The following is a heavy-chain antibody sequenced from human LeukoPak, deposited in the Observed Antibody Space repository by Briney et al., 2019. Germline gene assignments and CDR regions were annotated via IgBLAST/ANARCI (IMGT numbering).Heavy chain of an antibody. CDR2: INHSGST. J-gene: IGHJ4*02. V-gene: IGHV4-39*07. Sequence: SETLSLTCTVSGGSIRSSYYYWGWIRQPPGKGLEWIGEINHSGSTNYNPSLKSRVTISVDTSKNQFSLKLTSVTAADTAVYYCATLGEYYDSSGYYYNWGQGTLVTVSS. D-gene: IGHD3-22*01. CDR1: GGSIRSSYYY. CDR3: ATLGEYYDSSGYYYN.